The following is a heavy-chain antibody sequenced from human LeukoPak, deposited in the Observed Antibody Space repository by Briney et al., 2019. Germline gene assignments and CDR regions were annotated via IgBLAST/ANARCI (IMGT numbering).Heavy chain of an antibody. CDR2: ISAYNGNT. CDR3: ARDGPIGWAAYYYYYYMDV. CDR1: GGTFSSYA. V-gene: IGHV1-18*01. D-gene: IGHD1-26*01. Sequence: ASVKVSCKASGGTFSSYAISWVRQAPGQGLEWMGWISAYNGNTNYAQKLQGRVTMTTDTSTSTAYMELRSLRSDDTAVYYCARDGPIGWAAYYYYYYMDVWGKGTTVTVSS. J-gene: IGHJ6*03.